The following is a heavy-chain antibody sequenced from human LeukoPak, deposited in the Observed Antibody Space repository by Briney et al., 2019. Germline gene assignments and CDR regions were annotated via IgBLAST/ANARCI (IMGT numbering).Heavy chain of an antibody. CDR2: INPTGTGT. J-gene: IGHJ4*02. Sequence: ASVKVSCKASGYTFTNYYMHWVRQAPGQGLEWMGLINPTGTGTNYAQKFRGRVTLTRDTSTTTVYMELSSLRSEDTAVYYCAREESGGYFDYWGQGALVTVSS. D-gene: IGHD2-8*02. V-gene: IGHV1-46*01. CDR3: AREESGGYFDY. CDR1: GYTFTNYY.